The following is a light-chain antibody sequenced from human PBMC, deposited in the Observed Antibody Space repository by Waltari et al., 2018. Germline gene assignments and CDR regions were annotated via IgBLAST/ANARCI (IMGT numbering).Light chain of an antibody. CDR2: DVS. Sequence: QSALTQPRSVSGSPGQSVTISCTGTSSDVCTYKYVSWHQQHPGQAPKLIIFDVSKRPSGVPDRFSGSKSGDTASLTISGLQAEDEADYYCCSYTVSNTLLFGGGTKLTVL. CDR3: CSYTVSNTLL. CDR1: SSDVCTYKY. V-gene: IGLV2-11*01. J-gene: IGLJ3*02.